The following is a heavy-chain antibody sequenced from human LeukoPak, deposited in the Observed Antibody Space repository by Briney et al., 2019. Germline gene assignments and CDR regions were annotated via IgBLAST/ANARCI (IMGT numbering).Heavy chain of an antibody. J-gene: IGHJ4*02. CDR3: ARDRVGHEGSGYYYYHDY. V-gene: IGHV3-53*01. CDR2: IYSCGST. Sequence: PGGSLRLSFSASGFTFSSNYISWVRQAPGKGLEGVSVIYSCGSTYYADSVKGRFSISRDNSKNMLYLKMNSLSDEDTGVYYCARDRVGHEGSGYYYYHDYWGQGTLVTVSS. CDR1: GFTFSSNY. D-gene: IGHD3-22*01.